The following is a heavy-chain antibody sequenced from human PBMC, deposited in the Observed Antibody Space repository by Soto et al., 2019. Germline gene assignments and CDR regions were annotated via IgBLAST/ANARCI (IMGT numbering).Heavy chain of an antibody. V-gene: IGHV2-5*02. Sequence: QITLKESGPPLVKPTQTLTLTCTFSGFSLSTSGVGVGWIRQPPGKALGWLALIYWDDDKRYSPSLKSRITMTTDTSKNQVVLTLTNMDAVDTATYYCAQLQLPSSDYGDYGLDYWGQGTLVTVSS. CDR3: AQLQLPSSDYGDYGLDY. CDR1: GFSLSTSGVG. D-gene: IGHD4-17*01. J-gene: IGHJ4*02. CDR2: IYWDDDK.